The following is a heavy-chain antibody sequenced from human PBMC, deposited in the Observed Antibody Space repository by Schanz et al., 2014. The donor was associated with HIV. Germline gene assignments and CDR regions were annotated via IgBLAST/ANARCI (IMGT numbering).Heavy chain of an antibody. CDR3: AKDAARIYYDILTGPFDS. J-gene: IGHJ4*02. Sequence: VQLVESGGGLVQPGRSLRLSCAAAGFTFDDYAMHWVRQAPGKGLEWVSGISWNSGSKGYAESVKGRFTISRDNAKNSLYLQMNSLRGEDTALYYCAKDAARIYYDILTGPFDSWGQGTLVTVSS. CDR1: GFTFDDYA. V-gene: IGHV3-9*01. CDR2: ISWNSGSK. D-gene: IGHD3-9*01.